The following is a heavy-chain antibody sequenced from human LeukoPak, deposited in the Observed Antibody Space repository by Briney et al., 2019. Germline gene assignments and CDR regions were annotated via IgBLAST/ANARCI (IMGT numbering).Heavy chain of an antibody. CDR3: ARGSRSITGTTGANYYYYIDV. CDR1: GGTFSSYT. V-gene: IGHV1-69*02. J-gene: IGHJ6*03. Sequence: VASVKVSCKASGGTFSSYTISWVRQAPGQGLEWMGRIIPILGIANYAQKFQGRVTITADKSTSTAYMELSSLRSEDTAVYYCARGSRSITGTTGANYYYYIDVWGKGTTVTVSS. CDR2: IIPILGIA. D-gene: IGHD1-7*01.